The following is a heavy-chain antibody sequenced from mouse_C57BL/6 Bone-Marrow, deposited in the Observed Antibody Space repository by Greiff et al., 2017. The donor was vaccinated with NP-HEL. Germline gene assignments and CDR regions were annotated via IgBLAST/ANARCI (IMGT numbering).Heavy chain of an antibody. D-gene: IGHD1-1*01. CDR1: GFTFSSYG. J-gene: IGHJ2*01. CDR2: ISSGGSYT. CDR3: ARRGSSDYFDY. Sequence: EVQLVESGGDLVKPGGSLKLSCAASGFTFSSYGMSWVRQTPDKRLEWVATISSGGSYTYYPDTVKGRSTISRDNAKNTLYLQMSRLKAEDTAMYYCARRGSSDYFDYWGQGTTLTVSS. V-gene: IGHV5-6*01.